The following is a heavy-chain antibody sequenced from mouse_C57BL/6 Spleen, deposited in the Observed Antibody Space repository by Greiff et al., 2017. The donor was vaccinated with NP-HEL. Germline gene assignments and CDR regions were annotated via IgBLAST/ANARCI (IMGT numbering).Heavy chain of an antibody. Sequence: LVESGAELARPGASAKMSCKASGYTFTSYTMHWVKQRPGQGLEWIGYINPSSGYTKYNQKFKDKATLTADKSSSTAYMQLSSLTSEDSAVYYCARGYDYDVAYWGQGTLVTVSA. D-gene: IGHD2-4*01. CDR3: ARGYDYDVAY. CDR2: INPSSGYT. J-gene: IGHJ3*01. CDR1: GYTFTSYT. V-gene: IGHV1-4*01.